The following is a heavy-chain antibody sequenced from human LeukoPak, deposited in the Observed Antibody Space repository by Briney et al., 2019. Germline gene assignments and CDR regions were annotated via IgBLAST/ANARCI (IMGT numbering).Heavy chain of an antibody. J-gene: IGHJ4*02. V-gene: IGHV3-21*01. CDR3: ARGGTVLFDY. Sequence: GGSLRLSCAASGFTFSSYSMNWVRQAPGKGLEWVSSISSSSSYIYYADSVKGRFTISRDNAKNSLYLQMNGLRAEDTAVYYCARGGTVLFDYWGQGTLVTVSS. D-gene: IGHD4-17*01. CDR1: GFTFSSYS. CDR2: ISSSSSYI.